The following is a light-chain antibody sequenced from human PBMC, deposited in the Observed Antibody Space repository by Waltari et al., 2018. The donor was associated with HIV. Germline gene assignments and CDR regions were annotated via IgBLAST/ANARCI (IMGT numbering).Light chain of an antibody. V-gene: IGLV1-44*01. CDR2: SNN. CDR1: SSNIGSNT. CDR3: AAWDDSLNGWRYV. J-gene: IGLJ1*01. Sequence: QSVLTQPPSASGTPGQRVTISCSGSSSNIGSNTVNWYQQLPGTAPKLLIYSNNQRPSGVPDRFSGSKSGTSASLAISGLQSEDEADYYCAAWDDSLNGWRYVFGTGTKVTVL.